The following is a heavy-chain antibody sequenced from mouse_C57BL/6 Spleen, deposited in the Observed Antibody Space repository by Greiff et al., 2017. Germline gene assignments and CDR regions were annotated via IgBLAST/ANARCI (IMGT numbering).Heavy chain of an antibody. V-gene: IGHV1-53*01. Sequence: QVHVKQPGTELVKPGASVKLSCKASGYTFTSYWMHWVKQRPGQGLEWIGNINPSNGGTNYNEKFKSKATLTVDKSSSTAYMQLSSLTSEDSAVYYCAREGDFYDSREFAYWGQGTLVTVSA. CDR3: AREGDFYDSREFAY. CDR1: GYTFTSYW. CDR2: INPSNGGT. J-gene: IGHJ3*01. D-gene: IGHD2-3*01.